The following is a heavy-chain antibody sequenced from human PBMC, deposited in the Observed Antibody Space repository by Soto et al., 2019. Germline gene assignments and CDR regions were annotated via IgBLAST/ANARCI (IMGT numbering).Heavy chain of an antibody. J-gene: IGHJ4*02. CDR1: GGSISSYY. CDR3: ARTPYDILTGYYVYYFDY. CDR2: IYYSGST. V-gene: IGHV4-59*08. D-gene: IGHD3-9*01. Sequence: SETLSLTCTVSGGSISSYYWSWIRQPPGKGLEWIGYIYYSGSTNYNPSLKSRITISVDTSKNQFSLKLSSATAADTAVYYCARTPYDILTGYYVYYFDYWGQGTLVTVSS.